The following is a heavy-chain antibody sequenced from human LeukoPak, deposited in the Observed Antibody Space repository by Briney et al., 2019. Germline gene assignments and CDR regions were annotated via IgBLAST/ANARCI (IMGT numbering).Heavy chain of an antibody. Sequence: ASVKVSCKASGYTFTSYGISWVRQAPGQGLEWMGWINPNSGGTNYAQKFQGRVTMTRDTSISTAYMELSRLRSDDTAVYYCARDTPYCSSTSCYTVGNYYYGMDVWGQGTTVTVSS. CDR2: INPNSGGT. D-gene: IGHD2-2*02. V-gene: IGHV1-2*02. CDR3: ARDTPYCSSTSCYTVGNYYYGMDV. CDR1: GYTFTSYG. J-gene: IGHJ6*02.